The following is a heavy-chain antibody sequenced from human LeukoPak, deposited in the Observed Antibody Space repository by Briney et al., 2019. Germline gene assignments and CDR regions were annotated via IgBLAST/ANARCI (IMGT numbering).Heavy chain of an antibody. V-gene: IGHV3-48*04. CDR2: ISSSGSTI. D-gene: IGHD3-10*02. J-gene: IGHJ6*04. CDR1: GFTFSASW. CDR3: AELGITMIGGV. Sequence: GGSLRLSCAASGFTFSASWMSWVRQTPEKGLEWVSYISSSGSTIYYADSVKGRFTISRDNAKNSLYLQMNSLRAEDTAVYYCAELGITMIGGVWGKGTTVTISS.